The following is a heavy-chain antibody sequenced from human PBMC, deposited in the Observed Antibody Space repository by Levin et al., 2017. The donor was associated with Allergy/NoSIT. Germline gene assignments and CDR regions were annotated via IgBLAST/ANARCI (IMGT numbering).Heavy chain of an antibody. CDR1: GFTFSSYA. D-gene: IGHD3-10*01. V-gene: IGHV3-23*01. J-gene: IGHJ4*02. CDR3: AKGDGPYGSGTYYSTLGY. CDR2: ISGSGGST. Sequence: GGSLRLSCAASGFTFSSYAMSWVRQAPGKGLEWVSAISGSGGSTYYADSVKGRFTISRDNSKNTLYLQMNSLRADDTAVYYCAKGDGPYGSGTYYSTLGYWGQGTLVTVSS.